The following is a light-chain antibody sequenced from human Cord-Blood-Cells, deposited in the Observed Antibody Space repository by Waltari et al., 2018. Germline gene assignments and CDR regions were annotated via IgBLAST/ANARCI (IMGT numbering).Light chain of an antibody. J-gene: IGKJ3*01. V-gene: IGKV1-27*01. Sequence: DIQMTQSPSSLSASVGDRVTITCRASQGISNYLAWYQPKPGKVPKLLIYAASTLQSGVPSRFSGSGSGTDFTLTIRSLPPEAVATDHYQKYNMAPFSFGPRTKVDIQ. CDR3: QKYNMAPFS. CDR2: AAS. CDR1: QGISNY.